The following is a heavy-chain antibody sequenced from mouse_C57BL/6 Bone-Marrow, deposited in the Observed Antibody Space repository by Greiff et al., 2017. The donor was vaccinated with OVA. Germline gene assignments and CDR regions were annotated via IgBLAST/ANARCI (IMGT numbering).Heavy chain of an antibody. J-gene: IGHJ4*01. CDR1: GFSLTSYG. V-gene: IGHV2-9*01. D-gene: IGHD2-1*01. CDR3: AKHIYYGNYDYAKDD. Sequence: QVQLQQSGPGLVAPSQSLSITCTVSGFSLTSYGVDWVRQPPGKGLEWLGVIWGGGSSNYNSALMSSLSISKDNSKRQVFLKMNSLQNDDTAMYDCAKHIYYGNYDYAKDDWGQGTSVTVSS. CDR2: IWGGGSS.